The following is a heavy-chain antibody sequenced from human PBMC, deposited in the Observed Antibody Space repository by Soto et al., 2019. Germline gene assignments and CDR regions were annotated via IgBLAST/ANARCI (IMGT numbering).Heavy chain of an antibody. J-gene: IGHJ5*02. D-gene: IGHD3-10*01. CDR3: ARGEIYIIRGITGKRTWFDP. CDR1: GGSFSGDD. V-gene: IGHV4-34*01. CDR2: SNQSGGT. Sequence: QVQLQQWGAGLLKPSETLSLTCAVYGGSFSGDDWSWIRQPPGKGLEWIGESNQSGGTNSNSSLKSRVTMSEDKSKNKFSLKLSSVTAADTAVYYCARGEIYIIRGITGKRTWFDPWGQGTLVTVSA.